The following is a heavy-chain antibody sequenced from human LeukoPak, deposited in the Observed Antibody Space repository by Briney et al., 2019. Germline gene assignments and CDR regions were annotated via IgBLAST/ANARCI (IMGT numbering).Heavy chain of an antibody. CDR2: ISGSGGST. Sequence: GGSLRLSCAASGFTFSSYAMSWVRQAPGKGLEWVSAISGSGGSTYYADSVKGRFTISRDNSKNTLYLQMSSLRAEDTAVYYCAKAIAVASSFDPWGQGTLVTVSS. CDR3: AKAIAVASSFDP. D-gene: IGHD6-19*01. CDR1: GFTFSSYA. V-gene: IGHV3-23*01. J-gene: IGHJ5*02.